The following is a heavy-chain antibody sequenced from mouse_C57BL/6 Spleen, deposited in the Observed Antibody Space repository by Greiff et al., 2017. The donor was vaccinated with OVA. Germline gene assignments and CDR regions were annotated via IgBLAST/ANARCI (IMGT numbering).Heavy chain of an antibody. J-gene: IGHJ1*03. CDR3: ASITTVVATWYFDV. Sequence: VQRVESGAELARPGASVKLSCKASGYTFTSYGISWVKQRTGQGLEWIGEIYPGDGDTNYNGKFKGKATLTADKSSSTAYMQLSSLTSEDSAVYFCASITTVVATWYFDVWGTGTTVTVSS. D-gene: IGHD1-1*01. V-gene: IGHV1-81*01. CDR2: IYPGDGDT. CDR1: GYTFTSYG.